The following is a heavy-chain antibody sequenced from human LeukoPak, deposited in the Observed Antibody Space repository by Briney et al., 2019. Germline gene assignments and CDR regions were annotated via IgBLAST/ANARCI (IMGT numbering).Heavy chain of an antibody. V-gene: IGHV6-1*01. CDR3: ARGRVTTIASYYYYYIDV. J-gene: IGHJ6*03. Sequence: SQTLSLTCAISGDSVSGNSAAWTWIRQSPSRGLEWLGRTYYRSKWYNDYAVSVQSRITINPDTSKNQFSLQLNSVTPEDTAVCYCARGRVTTIASYYYYYIDVWGKGTTVTVSS. CDR1: GDSVSGNSAA. D-gene: IGHD4-17*01. CDR2: TYYRSKWYN.